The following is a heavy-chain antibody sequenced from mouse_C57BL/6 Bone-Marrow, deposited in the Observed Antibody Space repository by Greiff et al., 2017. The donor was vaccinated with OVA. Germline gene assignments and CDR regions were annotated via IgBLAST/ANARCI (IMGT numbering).Heavy chain of an antibody. CDR1: GYTFTSYW. D-gene: IGHD2-2*01. Sequence: VQLQQPGAELVKPGASVKLSCKASGYTFTSYWMHWVKQRPGQGLEWIGMIHPNSGSTNYNEKFKSKATLTVDKSSSTAYMQLSSLTSEDSAVYYCARPLWLRLWYFDVWGTGTTVTVSS. CDR3: ARPLWLRLWYFDV. V-gene: IGHV1-64*01. CDR2: IHPNSGST. J-gene: IGHJ1*03.